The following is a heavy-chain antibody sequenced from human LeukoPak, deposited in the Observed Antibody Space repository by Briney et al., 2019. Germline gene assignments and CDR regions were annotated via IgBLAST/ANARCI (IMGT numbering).Heavy chain of an antibody. J-gene: IGHJ4*02. CDR1: GFTFSSYG. CDR2: IRYDGSNK. D-gene: IGHD6-13*01. V-gene: IGHV3-30*02. Sequence: GGSLRLSCAASGFTFSSYGMHWVRQAPGKGLEWVAFIRYDGSNKYYADSVKGRFTISRDNSKNTLYLQMNSLRAEDTAVYYCARDGSAAAGPGDYWGQGTLVTVSS. CDR3: ARDGSAAAGPGDY.